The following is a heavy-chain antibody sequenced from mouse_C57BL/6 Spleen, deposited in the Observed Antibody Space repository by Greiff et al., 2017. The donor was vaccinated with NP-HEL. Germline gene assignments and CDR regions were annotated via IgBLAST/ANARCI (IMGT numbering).Heavy chain of an antibody. Sequence: EVKLMESGPGLVKPSQSLSLTCSVTGYSITSGYYWNWIRQFPGNKLEWMGYISYDGSNNYNPSLKNRISITRDTSKNQFFLKLNSVTTEDTATYYCARDPLYGSSPFDYWGQGTTLTVSS. CDR3: ARDPLYGSSPFDY. D-gene: IGHD1-1*01. V-gene: IGHV3-6*01. CDR2: ISYDGSN. CDR1: GYSITSGYY. J-gene: IGHJ2*01.